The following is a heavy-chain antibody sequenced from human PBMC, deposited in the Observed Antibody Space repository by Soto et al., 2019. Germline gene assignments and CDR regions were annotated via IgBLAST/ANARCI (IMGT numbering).Heavy chain of an antibody. V-gene: IGHV3-74*01. CDR2: INSDGSST. J-gene: IGHJ3*02. D-gene: IGHD2-21*01. CDR1: GFTFSSYW. CDR3: ARDPAALLWWSDQRAFDI. Sequence: GGSLRLSCAASGFTFSSYWMHWVRQAPGKGLVWVSRINSDGSSTSYADSVKGRFTISRDNAKNTLYLQMNSLRAEDTAVYYCARDPAALLWWSDQRAFDIWGQGTMVTVSS.